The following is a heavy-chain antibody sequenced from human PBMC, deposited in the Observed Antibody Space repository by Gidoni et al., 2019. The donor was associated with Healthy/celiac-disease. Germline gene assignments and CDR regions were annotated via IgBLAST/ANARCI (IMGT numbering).Heavy chain of an antibody. D-gene: IGHD2-8*01. V-gene: IGHV5-51*01. CDR3: ARHEGYCTNGVCPSGGMDV. CDR2: IYPGDSDT. J-gene: IGHJ6*02. Sequence: EVQLVQSGAEVKKPGESLKISCKGSGYSFTSYWIGWVRQMPGKGLEWMGIIYPGDSDTRYSPSFQGQVTISADKSISTAYLQWSSLKASDTAMYYCARHEGYCTNGVCPSGGMDVWGQGTTVTVSS. CDR1: GYSFTSYW.